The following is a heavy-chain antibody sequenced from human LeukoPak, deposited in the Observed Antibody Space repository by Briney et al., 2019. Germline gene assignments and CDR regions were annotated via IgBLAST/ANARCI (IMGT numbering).Heavy chain of an antibody. CDR2: ISYDGSNK. J-gene: IGHJ3*02. Sequence: GGSLRLSCAASGFTFSIYGMHWVRQAPGKGLEWVAVISYDGSNKYYADSVKGRFTISRDNSKNTPYLQMNSLRAEDTAVYYCARESMAVAGEKEPDGEIHGDAFDIWGQGTMVTVSS. CDR1: GFTFSIYG. V-gene: IGHV3-30*03. CDR3: ARESMAVAGEKEPDGEIHGDAFDI. D-gene: IGHD6-19*01.